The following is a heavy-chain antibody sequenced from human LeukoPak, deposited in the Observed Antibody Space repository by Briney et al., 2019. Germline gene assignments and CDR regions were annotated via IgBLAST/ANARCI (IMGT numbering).Heavy chain of an antibody. J-gene: IGHJ6*02. V-gene: IGHV3-21*04. Sequence: GGSLRLSCAASGFTFSSYSMNWVRQAPGKGLEWVSSISSSSSYIYYADSVKGRFTISRDNSKNSVYLQMHSLRTEDTALYYCTKDMEWGMDVWGQGTTVIVSS. CDR1: GFTFSSYS. CDR3: TKDMEWGMDV. D-gene: IGHD3-3*01. CDR2: ISSSSSYI.